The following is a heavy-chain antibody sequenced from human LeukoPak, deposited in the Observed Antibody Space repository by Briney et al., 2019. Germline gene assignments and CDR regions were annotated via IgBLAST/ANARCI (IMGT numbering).Heavy chain of an antibody. V-gene: IGHV3-7*01. CDR1: GFTFSSYW. CDR3: ATLQLPDHPFDS. CDR2: IKQDGSEK. J-gene: IGHJ4*02. Sequence: PGGSLRLSCAASGFTFSSYWVTWVRQAPGKGLEWVANIKQDGSEKYYVDSVKGRFIISRDNAKNSLYLQMNSLRAEDTAVYYCATLQLPDHPFDSWGQGTLVTVSS. D-gene: IGHD1-1*01.